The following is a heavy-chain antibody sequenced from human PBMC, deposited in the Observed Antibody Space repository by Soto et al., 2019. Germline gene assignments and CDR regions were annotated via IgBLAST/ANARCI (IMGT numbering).Heavy chain of an antibody. J-gene: IGHJ6*02. CDR3: ATGTTSYDYYGMDV. V-gene: IGHV3-30*03. CDR2: ISYDGSNK. D-gene: IGHD1-7*01. CDR1: GFTFRSYG. Sequence: GGSLRLSCAASGFTFRSYGMHWVRQAPGKGLEWVAVISYDGSNKYYADSVKGRFTISRDNSKNTLYLQMNSLRAEDTAVYYCATGTTSYDYYGMDVWGQGTTVTVS.